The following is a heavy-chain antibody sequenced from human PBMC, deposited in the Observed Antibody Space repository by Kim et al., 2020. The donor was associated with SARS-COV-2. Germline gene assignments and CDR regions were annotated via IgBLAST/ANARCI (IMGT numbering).Heavy chain of an antibody. CDR3: ARDHVEQWLFMNWYFNV. Sequence: ASVKVSCKASGYTFTSYAMNWVRQAPGQGLEWMGWINTNTGNPTYAHGFPGRFAFSMDTSVSTAYLQLSSLKAEDTAVYYCARDHVEQWLFMNWYFNVWGRGTLVAVSP. J-gene: IGHJ2*01. CDR2: INTNTGNP. D-gene: IGHD6-19*01. CDR1: GYTFTSYA. V-gene: IGHV7-4-1*02.